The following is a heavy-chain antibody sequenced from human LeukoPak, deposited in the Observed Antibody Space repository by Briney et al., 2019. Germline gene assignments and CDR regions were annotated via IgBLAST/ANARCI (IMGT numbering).Heavy chain of an antibody. CDR2: INPSGGST. D-gene: IGHD2-15*01. CDR3: ARLLKDAFDI. V-gene: IGHV1-46*01. Sequence: ASVKVSCKASGYTFTSYYMHWVRQAPGQGLEWMGIINPSGGSTSYAQKFQGRVTMTRNTSKNQFSLKLSSVTAADTAVYYCARLLKDAFDIWGQGTMVTVSS. J-gene: IGHJ3*02. CDR1: GYTFTSYY.